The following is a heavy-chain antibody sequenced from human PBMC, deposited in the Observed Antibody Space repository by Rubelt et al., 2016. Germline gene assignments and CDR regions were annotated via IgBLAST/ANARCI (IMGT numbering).Heavy chain of an antibody. CDR2: INHSGST. Sequence: QVQLQQWGAGLLKPSETLSLTCAVYGGSFSGYYWSWIRQPPGKGLEWIGEINHSGSTNYNPSLKGRVTISVDTSKNQFSLKLSSVTAADTAVYYCARLSRIVGAMYYYGVDVWGQGTTVTVSS. CDR3: ARLSRIVGAMYYYGVDV. D-gene: IGHD1-26*01. CDR1: GGSFSGYY. J-gene: IGHJ6*02. V-gene: IGHV4-34*01.